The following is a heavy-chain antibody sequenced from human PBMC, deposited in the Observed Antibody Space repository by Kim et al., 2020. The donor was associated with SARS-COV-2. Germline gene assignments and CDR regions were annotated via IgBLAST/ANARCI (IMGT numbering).Heavy chain of an antibody. CDR1: GYSFTNYL. CDR2: IYPGYSDT. D-gene: IGHD3-16*02. V-gene: IGHV5-51*01. CDR3: TRHLSLVTSCDY. J-gene: IGHJ4*02. Sequence: GESLKISCKGSGYSFTNYLIAWVRQMPGKGLEWMGVIYPGYSDTRYSPSFQGQVTISVDKSINSSYLQWSSLKSSDTAMYYCTRHLSLVTSCDYWVQGT.